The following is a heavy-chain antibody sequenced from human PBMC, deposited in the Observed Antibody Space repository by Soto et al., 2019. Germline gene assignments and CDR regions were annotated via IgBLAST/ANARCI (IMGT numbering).Heavy chain of an antibody. CDR2: IIPIFGTA. Sequence: QVQLVQSGAEVKKPGSSVKVSCKASGGTCSSYAISWVRQSPGQGLEWMGGIIPIFGTANYAQKFQGRVTITADKSTSTAYMELSSLRSEDTAVYYCALGWGKWLRPDFDYWGQGTMVTVSS. J-gene: IGHJ4*02. CDR3: ALGWGKWLRPDFDY. D-gene: IGHD5-12*01. V-gene: IGHV1-69*06. CDR1: GGTCSSYA.